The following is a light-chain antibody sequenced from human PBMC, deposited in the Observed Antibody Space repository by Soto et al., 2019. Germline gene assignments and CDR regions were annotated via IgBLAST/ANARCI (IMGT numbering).Light chain of an antibody. CDR3: QQYNDWPPLT. V-gene: IGKV3-15*01. Sequence: EIVMTQSPATLSVSPGERATLSCRASQSIGSNLAWYQQKPGQAPRLLIYRASTRLAGIPARFSGSGSGTEFTLTISSLQSEDFAVYYCQQYNDWPPLTFGGGTYVEIK. CDR1: QSIGSN. J-gene: IGKJ4*01. CDR2: RAS.